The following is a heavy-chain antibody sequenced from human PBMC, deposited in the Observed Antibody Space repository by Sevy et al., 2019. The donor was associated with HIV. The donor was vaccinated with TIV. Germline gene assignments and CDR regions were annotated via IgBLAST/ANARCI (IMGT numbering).Heavy chain of an antibody. CDR1: GDSVSSIRTS. J-gene: IGHJ6*02. Sequence: SQTLSLTCAISGDSVSSIRTSWNWIRQSPSRGLEWLGRTYYRSKWYNDYATSVKSRITINADTSKNQVSPQLNSVTPEDTAVYYCAERTNDVFYYGMDVWGQGTTVTVSS. CDR3: AERTNDVFYYGMDV. CDR2: TYYRSKWYN. V-gene: IGHV6-1*01.